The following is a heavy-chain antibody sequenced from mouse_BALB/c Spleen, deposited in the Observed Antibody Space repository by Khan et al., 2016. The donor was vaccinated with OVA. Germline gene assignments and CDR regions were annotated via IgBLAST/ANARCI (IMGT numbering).Heavy chain of an antibody. CDR2: IRLKSDDYVT. Sequence: EVQLEESGGGLVQPGGSLKLSCVASGFTFSNYWMNWVRQSPEKGLEWVAEIRLKSDDYVTHSAESVKGRLTISSTDSKSSVYLQMNNVRAEDTGIYYCWILLWGQGTTLTVSS. V-gene: IGHV6-6*02. CDR3: WILL. CDR1: GFTFSNYW. J-gene: IGHJ2*01.